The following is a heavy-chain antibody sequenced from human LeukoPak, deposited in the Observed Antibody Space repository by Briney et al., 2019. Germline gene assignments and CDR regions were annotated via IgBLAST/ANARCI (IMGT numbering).Heavy chain of an antibody. J-gene: IGHJ3*02. CDR1: GFIFSTYE. CDR2: ISTGGSAV. V-gene: IGHV3-48*03. Sequence: GGSLRLSCAASGFIFSTYEMNWVRQAPGKGREWLSYISTGGSAVFYADSVRGRFTISRDNAKKSLFLEMNSLRADDTAIYYCARGPTRRVEAAGTAFDIWGQGTVVTVSS. CDR3: ARGPTRRVEAAGTAFDI. D-gene: IGHD6-13*01.